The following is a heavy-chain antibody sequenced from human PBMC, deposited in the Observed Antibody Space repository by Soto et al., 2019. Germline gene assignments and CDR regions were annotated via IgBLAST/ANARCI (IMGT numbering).Heavy chain of an antibody. CDR2: IYYSGST. D-gene: IGHD2-21*02. Sequence: QVQLQESGPGLVKPSQTLSLTCTVSGGSISSGDYYWSWIRQPPGKGLEWIGYIYYSGSTYYNPSLTSRVTITADTSKNQFSLKLSAVTAADTAVYYCARAGVYCGGDCYYFDYWGQGTLVTVSS. CDR1: GGSISSGDYY. V-gene: IGHV4-30-4*01. J-gene: IGHJ4*02. CDR3: ARAGVYCGGDCYYFDY.